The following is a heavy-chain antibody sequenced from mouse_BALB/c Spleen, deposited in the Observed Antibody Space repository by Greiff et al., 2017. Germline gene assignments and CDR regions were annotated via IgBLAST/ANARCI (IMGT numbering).Heavy chain of an antibody. D-gene: IGHD1-1*01. J-gene: IGHJ2*01. Sequence: EVQLQQSGPELVKPGASVKMSCKASGYTFTSYVMHWVKQKPGQGLEWIGYINPYNDGTKYNEKFKGKATLISDKSSSTAYMELSSLTSEDSAVYYCARREITTVVATDYWGQGTTLTVSS. CDR3: ARREITTVVATDY. V-gene: IGHV1-14*01. CDR2: INPYNDGT. CDR1: GYTFTSYV.